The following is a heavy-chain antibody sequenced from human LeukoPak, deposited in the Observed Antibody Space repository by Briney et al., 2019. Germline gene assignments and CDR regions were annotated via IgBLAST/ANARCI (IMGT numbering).Heavy chain of an antibody. D-gene: IGHD3-10*01. CDR3: ARGGGTYGSGSYDY. CDR1: GGSFSGYY. Sequence: SETLSLTCAVYGGSFSGYYWSWIRQPPGKGLEWIGEINHSGSTNYNLSLKSRVTISVDTSKNQFSLKLSSVTAADTAVYYCARGGGTYGSGSYDYWGQGTLVTVSS. CDR2: INHSGST. V-gene: IGHV4-34*01. J-gene: IGHJ4*02.